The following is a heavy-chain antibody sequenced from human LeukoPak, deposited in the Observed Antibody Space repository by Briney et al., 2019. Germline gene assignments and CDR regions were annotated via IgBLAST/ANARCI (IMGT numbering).Heavy chain of an antibody. CDR3: ARPYSGSYFDAFDI. J-gene: IGHJ3*02. CDR1: GFTFSDYY. Sequence: GGSLRLSCAASGFTFSDYYMSWIRQAPGKGLEWVSYISSSGSTIYYADSVKGRFTISRDNAKNSLYLQMNSLRAEDTAVYYCARPYSGSYFDAFDIWGQGTMVTVSS. V-gene: IGHV3-11*01. D-gene: IGHD1-26*01. CDR2: ISSSGSTI.